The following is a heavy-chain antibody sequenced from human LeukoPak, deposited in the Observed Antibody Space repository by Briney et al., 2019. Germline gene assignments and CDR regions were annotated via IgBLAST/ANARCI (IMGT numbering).Heavy chain of an antibody. J-gene: IGHJ4*02. Sequence: GGSLRLSCAASGFTFSSYSMNWVRQAPVKGLEWVSSISSSSSYIYYADSVKGRFTVSRDNAKNSLYLQMNSLRAEDTAVYYCASVQVGATVFDYWGQGTLVTVSS. V-gene: IGHV3-21*01. CDR3: ASVQVGATVFDY. D-gene: IGHD1-26*01. CDR1: GFTFSSYS. CDR2: ISSSSSYI.